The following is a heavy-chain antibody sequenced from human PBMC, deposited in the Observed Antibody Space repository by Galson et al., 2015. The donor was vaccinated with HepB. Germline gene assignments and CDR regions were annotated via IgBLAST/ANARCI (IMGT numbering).Heavy chain of an antibody. CDR2: FDPEDGET. Sequence: SVKVSCKVSGYTLTELSMHWVRQAPGKGLEWMGGFDPEDGETIYAQKFQGRVTMTEDTSTDTAYMELSSLRSEDTAVYYCATEESSIAARARAFDIWGQGTMVTVSS. D-gene: IGHD6-6*01. CDR3: ATEESSIAARARAFDI. V-gene: IGHV1-24*01. CDR1: GYTLTELS. J-gene: IGHJ3*02.